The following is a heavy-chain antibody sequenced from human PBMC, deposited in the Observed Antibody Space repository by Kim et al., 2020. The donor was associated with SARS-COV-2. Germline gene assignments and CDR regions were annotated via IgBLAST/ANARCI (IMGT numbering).Heavy chain of an antibody. CDR2: INPNSGGT. J-gene: IGHJ6*02. CDR3: ARGAVGAYWDYYYYYYGMDV. D-gene: IGHD1-26*01. Sequence: ASVKVSCKASGYTFTGYYMHWVRQAPGQGLEWMGWINPNSGGTNYAQKFQGWVTMTRDTSISTAYMELSRLRSDDTAVYYCARGAVGAYWDYYYYYYGMDVWGQGTTVTVSS. V-gene: IGHV1-2*04. CDR1: GYTFTGYY.